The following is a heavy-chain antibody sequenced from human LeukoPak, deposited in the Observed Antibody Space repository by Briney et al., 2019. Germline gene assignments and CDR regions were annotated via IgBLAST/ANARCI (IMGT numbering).Heavy chain of an antibody. CDR1: GFTFSSYA. Sequence: PGGSLRLSCAASGFTFSSYAMSWVRQAPGKGLEWVSAISGSGGSTYYADSVKGRFTISRDNSKNTLYLQMNSLRAEDTAVYYCAKSGPGDYGDLGGYFDYWGQGTLVTVSS. V-gene: IGHV3-23*01. CDR3: AKSGPGDYGDLGGYFDY. D-gene: IGHD4-17*01. J-gene: IGHJ4*02. CDR2: ISGSGGST.